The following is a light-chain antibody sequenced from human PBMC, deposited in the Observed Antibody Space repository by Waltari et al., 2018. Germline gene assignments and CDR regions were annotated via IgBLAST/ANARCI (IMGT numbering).Light chain of an antibody. J-gene: IGKJ4*01. CDR2: KVS. CDR1: QFAKDN. CDR3: QQYNTLPIT. V-gene: IGKV1-5*03. Sequence: DIQLTQSPSTLSASVGDRVTITCRASQFAKDNLAWYQQKPWKAPKCVIHKVSRLESGVPSRFSGSGFGTDFTLTISSLQSDDFATYYCQQYNTLPITFGGGTRVE.